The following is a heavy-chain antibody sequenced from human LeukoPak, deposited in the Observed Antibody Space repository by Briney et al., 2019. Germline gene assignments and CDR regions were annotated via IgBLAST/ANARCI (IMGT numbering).Heavy chain of an antibody. CDR1: GFSLTNYA. Sequence: LAGGSLRLSRVASGFSLTNYAMRWVRQPPARGPEWLLRWREYCETLYAHAVKVRCTRCKDISRNTVYVQLNNLRVDDTAIYYCGRASWISTADAVCWGQGTQVTVP. CDR2: WREYCET. V-gene: IGHV3-23*01. CDR3: GRASWISTADAVC. D-gene: IGHD2-2*03. J-gene: IGHJ4*02.